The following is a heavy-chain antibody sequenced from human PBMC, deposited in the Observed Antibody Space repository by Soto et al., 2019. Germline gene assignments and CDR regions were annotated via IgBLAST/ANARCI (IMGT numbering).Heavy chain of an antibody. CDR2: ISSSGSTI. J-gene: IGHJ5*02. CDR1: GFPFSSYA. CDR3: ASPAGSNYEVRDWFDP. Sequence: GGSLSLSCAASGFPFSSYAMSWVRQAPGKGLEWVSYISSSGSTIYYADSVKGRFTISRDNAKNSLYLQMNSLRAEDTAVYYCASPAGSNYEVRDWFDPWGQGTLVTVSS. V-gene: IGHV3-48*04. D-gene: IGHD4-4*01.